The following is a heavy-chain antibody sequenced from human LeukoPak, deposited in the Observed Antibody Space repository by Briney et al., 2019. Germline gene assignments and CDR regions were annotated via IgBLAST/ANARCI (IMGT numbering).Heavy chain of an antibody. D-gene: IGHD4-11*01. Sequence: SETLSLTCTVSGDSISSSSDYWGWIRQPPGKGLEWIGSIYNDGSTYYNPSLKSRVTISVDTSKTQFSLKLSSVTAADTATYYCARLPVTYLHWFDPWGPGTLVTVSS. J-gene: IGHJ5*02. CDR3: ARLPVTYLHWFDP. CDR1: GDSISSSSDY. CDR2: IYNDGST. V-gene: IGHV4-39*07.